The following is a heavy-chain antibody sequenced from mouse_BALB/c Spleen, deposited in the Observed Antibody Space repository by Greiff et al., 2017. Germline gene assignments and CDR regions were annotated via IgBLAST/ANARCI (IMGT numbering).Heavy chain of an antibody. J-gene: IGHJ4*01. CDR3: ARGLYGYDAGYAMDY. CDR1: GDSITSGY. Sequence: VQLKQSGPSLVKPSQTLSLTCSVTGDSITSGYWNWIRKFPGNKLEYMGYISYSGSTYYNPSLKSRISITRDTSKNQYYLQLNSVTTEDTATYYCARGLYGYDAGYAMDYWGQGTSVTVSS. CDR2: ISYSGST. V-gene: IGHV3-8*02. D-gene: IGHD2-2*01.